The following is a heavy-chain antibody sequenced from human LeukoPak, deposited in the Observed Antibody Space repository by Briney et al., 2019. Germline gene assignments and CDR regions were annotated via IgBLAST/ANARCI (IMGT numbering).Heavy chain of an antibody. CDR2: IRYDGSNK. J-gene: IGHJ6*03. Sequence: GGSLRLSCAASGFTFSSYWMHWVRQAPAKGLEWVAFIRYDGSNKYYADSVKGRFTISRDNAKNSLYLQMNSLRAEDTAVYYCARDCQYSGYDSFYYYYYYMDVWGKGTTVTISS. D-gene: IGHD5-12*01. V-gene: IGHV3-30*02. CDR3: ARDCQYSGYDSFYYYYYYMDV. CDR1: GFTFSSYW.